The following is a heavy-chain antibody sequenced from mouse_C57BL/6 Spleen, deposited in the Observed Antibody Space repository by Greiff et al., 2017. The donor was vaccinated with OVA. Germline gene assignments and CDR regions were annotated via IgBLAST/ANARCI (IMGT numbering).Heavy chain of an antibody. D-gene: IGHD2-12*01. CDR1: GFTFSDYG. CDR2: ISSGSSTI. Sequence: EVQLQESGGGLVKPGGSLKLSCAASGFTFSDYGMHWVRQAPEKGLEWVAYISSGSSTIYYADTVKGRFTISRDNAKNTLFLQMTSLRSEDTAMYYCASYYNYAMDYWGQGTSVTVSS. J-gene: IGHJ4*01. CDR3: ASYYNYAMDY. V-gene: IGHV5-17*01.